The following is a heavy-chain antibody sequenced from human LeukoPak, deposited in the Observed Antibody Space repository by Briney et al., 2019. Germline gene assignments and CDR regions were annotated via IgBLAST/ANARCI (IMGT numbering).Heavy chain of an antibody. Sequence: PSETLSLTCAVYGGSFSGYYWSWIRQPPGKGLEWIGEINHSGSTNYNPSLKSRVTISVDTSKNQFSLKLSSVTAADTAVYYCARGRGMVRGVIRFFDYWGQGTLVTVSS. J-gene: IGHJ4*02. V-gene: IGHV4-34*01. CDR3: ARGRGMVRGVIRFFDY. D-gene: IGHD3-10*01. CDR2: INHSGST. CDR1: GGSFSGYY.